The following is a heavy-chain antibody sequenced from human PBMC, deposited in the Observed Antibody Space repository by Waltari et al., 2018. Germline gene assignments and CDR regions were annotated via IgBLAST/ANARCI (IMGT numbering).Heavy chain of an antibody. Sequence: QVQLVQSGAEVKKPGASVKVSCKASGYTFTSYAMHWVRQAPGQRLEWMGWINAGNGNTKYSQKFQDRVTITRDTSASTAYMELSSLRSEDTAVYYCARGTLAAAGGYWGQGTLVIVSS. CDR1: GYTFTSYA. D-gene: IGHD6-13*01. V-gene: IGHV1-3*01. CDR2: INAGNGNT. J-gene: IGHJ4*02. CDR3: ARGTLAAAGGY.